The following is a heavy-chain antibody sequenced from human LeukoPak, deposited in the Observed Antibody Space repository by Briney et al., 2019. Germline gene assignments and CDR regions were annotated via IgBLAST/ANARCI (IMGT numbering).Heavy chain of an antibody. J-gene: IGHJ6*02. CDR2: IWYDGSNK. V-gene: IGHV3-33*01. Sequence: GGSLRLTCAAYGFTFSSYGMHWVRQAPGKGLEWVAVIWYDGSNKYYADSVKGRFTISRDNSKNTLYLQMNSLRAEDTAVYYCAREILYYYGSGSPEDYYYYGMDVWGQGTTVTVSS. CDR1: GFTFSSYG. D-gene: IGHD3-10*01. CDR3: AREILYYYGSGSPEDYYYYGMDV.